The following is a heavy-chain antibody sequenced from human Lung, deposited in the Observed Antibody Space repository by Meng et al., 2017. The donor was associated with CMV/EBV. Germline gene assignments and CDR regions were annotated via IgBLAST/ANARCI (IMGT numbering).Heavy chain of an antibody. D-gene: IGHD3-22*01. CDR2: IYHSGTN. V-gene: IGHV4-31*03. J-gene: IGHJ4*02. CDR3: ARAQYYYDSGAFFEY. Sequence: SXTLSLXCTVSGGSINSGCYYWSWIRQHPGKGLEWIGHIYHSGTNSYNPSLKSRVSISVDTYKKQFSLNLSSTTAADTAVYYCARAQYYYDSGAFFEYWGQGXLVTVSS. CDR1: GGSINSGCYY.